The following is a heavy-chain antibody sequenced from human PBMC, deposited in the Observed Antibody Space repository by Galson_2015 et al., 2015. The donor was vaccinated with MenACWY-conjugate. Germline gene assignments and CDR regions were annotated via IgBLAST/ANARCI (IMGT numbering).Heavy chain of an antibody. CDR2: ISPTVTTT. CDR1: GFAFSTYA. D-gene: IGHD3-9*01. J-gene: IGHJ3*02. V-gene: IGHV3-23*01. CDR3: AKNHNTDWRYDAFEI. Sequence: SVRLSCEASGFAFSTYAMHWVRQAPGQGLEWISIISPTVTTTDYADYVKGRFTITRDTSKNTLYLQMNSLRAEDTAIYYCAKNHNTDWRYDAFEIWGQGTMVTVSS.